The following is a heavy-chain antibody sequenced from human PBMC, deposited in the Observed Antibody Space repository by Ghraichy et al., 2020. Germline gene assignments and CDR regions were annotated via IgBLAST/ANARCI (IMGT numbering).Heavy chain of an antibody. CDR1: GFTFSSYA. D-gene: IGHD3-3*01. V-gene: IGHV3-23*01. CDR2: ISGSGGST. CDR3: AKVSLPYDFWSGYHPKAYYYYYGMDV. J-gene: IGHJ6*02. Sequence: GESLNISCAASGFTFSSYAMSWVRQAPGKGLEWVSAISGSGGSTYYADSVKGRFTISRDNSKNMLYLQMNSLRAEDTAVYYCAKVSLPYDFWSGYHPKAYYYYYGMDVWGQGTTVTVSS.